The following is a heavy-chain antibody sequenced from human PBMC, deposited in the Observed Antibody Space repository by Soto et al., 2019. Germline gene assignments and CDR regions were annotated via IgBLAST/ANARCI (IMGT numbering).Heavy chain of an antibody. CDR1: GVSIRSGGYY. CDR2: IYYSGST. J-gene: IGHJ4*02. D-gene: IGHD4-4*01. Sequence: PSETLSLTCTVSGVSIRSGGYYWSWIRQPPGKGLEWIGCIYYSGSTYYNPSLKSRVTISVDTSKNQFSLKLSSVTAADTAVYYCARHANYEDFDYWGQGTLVTVSS. V-gene: IGHV4-39*01. CDR3: ARHANYEDFDY.